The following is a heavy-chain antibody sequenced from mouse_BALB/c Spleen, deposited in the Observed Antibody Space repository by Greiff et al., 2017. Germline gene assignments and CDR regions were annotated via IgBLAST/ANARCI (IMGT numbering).Heavy chain of an antibody. CDR3: ASSTMITGAMDY. J-gene: IGHJ4*01. Sequence: QVQLQQSGAELMKPGASVKISCKATGYTFSSYWIEWVKQRPGHGLEWIGEILPGSGSTNYNEKFKGKPTFTADTSSNTAYMQLSSLTSEDSAVYYCASSTMITGAMDYWGQGTSVTVSS. CDR1: GYTFSSYW. D-gene: IGHD2-4*01. V-gene: IGHV1-9*01. CDR2: ILPGSGST.